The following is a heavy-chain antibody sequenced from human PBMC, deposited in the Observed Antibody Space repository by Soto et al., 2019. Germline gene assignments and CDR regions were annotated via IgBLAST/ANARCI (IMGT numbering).Heavy chain of an antibody. Sequence: EVQLVESGGDLVQPGGSLRLSCAASGFTFSNYWVHWVRQVPGKGLVWVSRVNADGSSISYADSVMGRCTISRDNAKNTLYLQMNGLRVEDTALYYCASVGGVRSGSTNDIRYWGQGTLVTVSS. CDR2: VNADGSSI. D-gene: IGHD3-9*01. V-gene: IGHV3-74*01. CDR1: GFTFSNYW. CDR3: ASVGGVRSGSTNDIRY. J-gene: IGHJ4*01.